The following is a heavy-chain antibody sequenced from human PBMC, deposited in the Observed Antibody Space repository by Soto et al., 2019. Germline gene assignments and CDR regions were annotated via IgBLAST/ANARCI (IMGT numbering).Heavy chain of an antibody. Sequence: QVLLVESGGGVVQPGRSLRLSCAGSGFAFSIYAMHWVRQAPGKGLEWVAVMSHDGINRYYADAVKGRFTISRDNSKNTVYLEVNNPRAEDTAVYFCARSSGVPTPDFDYWGQGTLVTVSS. V-gene: IGHV3-30-3*01. CDR1: GFAFSIYA. J-gene: IGHJ4*02. CDR2: MSHDGINR. CDR3: ARSSGVPTPDFDY. D-gene: IGHD3-10*01.